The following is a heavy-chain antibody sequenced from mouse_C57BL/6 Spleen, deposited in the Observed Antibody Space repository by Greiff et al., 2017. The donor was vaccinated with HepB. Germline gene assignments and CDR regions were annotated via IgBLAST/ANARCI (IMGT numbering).Heavy chain of an antibody. D-gene: IGHD2-1*01. CDR2: IDPEDGDT. V-gene: IGHV14-1*01. Sequence: VQLQQSGAELVRPGASVKLSCTASGFNIKDYYMHWVKQRPEQGLEWIGRIDPEDGDTEYAPKFQGKATMTADPSSNTAYLQLSSLTSEDTAVYYCTTSAYGNYDYWGQGTTLTVSS. J-gene: IGHJ2*01. CDR1: GFNIKDYY. CDR3: TTSAYGNYDY.